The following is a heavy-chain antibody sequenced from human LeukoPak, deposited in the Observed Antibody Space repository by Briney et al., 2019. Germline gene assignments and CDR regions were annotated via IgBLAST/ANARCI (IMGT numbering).Heavy chain of an antibody. J-gene: IGHJ4*02. CDR2: ISAYNGNT. Sequence: ASVKVSCKASGYTFTSYGISWVRQAPGQGLEWMGWISAYNGNTNYAQKLQGRVTMTTDTSTSTAYMELRSLRSDDTAVYYCAKDSVYYDNSSYPYWGQGTLVTVSS. D-gene: IGHD3-22*01. V-gene: IGHV1-18*01. CDR1: GYTFTSYG. CDR3: AKDSVYYDNSSYPY.